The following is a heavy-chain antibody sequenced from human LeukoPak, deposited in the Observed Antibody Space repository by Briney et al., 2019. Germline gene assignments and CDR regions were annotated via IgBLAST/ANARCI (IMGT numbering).Heavy chain of an antibody. D-gene: IGHD3-10*01. J-gene: IGHJ4*02. Sequence: GASVKVSCNASGYTFTSYGISGVRQAPGQGLEWKGCNSAYNGNTNYAQKLQGRVTMTTDTSTSTAYMELRSLRSDDTAVYYCARDRVMVRGVIIIRYYFDYWGQGTLVTVSS. CDR3: ARDRVMVRGVIIIRYYFDY. CDR2: NSAYNGNT. V-gene: IGHV1-18*01. CDR1: GYTFTSYG.